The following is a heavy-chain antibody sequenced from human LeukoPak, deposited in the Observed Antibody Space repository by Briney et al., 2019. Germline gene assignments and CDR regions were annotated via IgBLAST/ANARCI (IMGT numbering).Heavy chain of an antibody. CDR3: ARGKVGVDWCFDI. D-gene: IGHD1-26*01. Sequence: ASVKVSCKASGYTFTGYYVHWVRQAPGQGLEWIGSISPYNGGTKFAQNFQGRVSMTSDASISTASMELRSLTSDDTAVYYCARGKVGVDWCFDIWGRGNLLSVSS. CDR2: ISPYNGGT. J-gene: IGHJ2*01. V-gene: IGHV1-2*02. CDR1: GYTFTGYY.